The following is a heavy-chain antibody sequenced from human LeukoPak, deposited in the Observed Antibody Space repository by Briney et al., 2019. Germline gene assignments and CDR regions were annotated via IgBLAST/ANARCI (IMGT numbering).Heavy chain of an antibody. CDR3: ARDYVGTTYFDY. Sequence: GGSLRLSCAASGFTFSSYGMHWVRQAPGKGLELVAVIWYDGSNKYYADSVKGRFTISRDNSKNTLYLQMNSLRAEDTAVYYCARDYVGTTYFDYWGQGTLVTVSS. CDR2: IWYDGSNK. J-gene: IGHJ4*02. V-gene: IGHV3-33*01. D-gene: IGHD2/OR15-2a*01. CDR1: GFTFSSYG.